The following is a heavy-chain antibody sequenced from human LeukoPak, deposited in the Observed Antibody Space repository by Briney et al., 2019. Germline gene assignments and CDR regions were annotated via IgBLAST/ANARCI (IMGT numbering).Heavy chain of an antibody. CDR3: AKDFFDRHSFGYYD. CDR1: GFTFDDYA. Sequence: GGSLRLSCAASGFTFDDYAMHWVRQAPGKGLEWVSLISGDGDSTYYADSVKGRFTISRDNSKNSLYLQMNSPRTEDTALYYCAKDFFDRHSFGYYDWGQGTLVTVSS. J-gene: IGHJ4*02. D-gene: IGHD3-22*01. V-gene: IGHV3-43*02. CDR2: ISGDGDST.